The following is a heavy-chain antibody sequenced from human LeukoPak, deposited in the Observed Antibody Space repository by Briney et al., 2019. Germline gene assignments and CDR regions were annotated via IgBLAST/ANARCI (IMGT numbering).Heavy chain of an antibody. J-gene: IGHJ3*02. Sequence: SETLSLTCAVYGVSFSGYYWSWIRQPPGKGLEWIGEINHSGSTNYNPSLKSRVTISVDTSKNQFSLKLSSVTAADTAVYYCARGQIVTGEVADILTGPPRGASDIWGQGTMVTVSS. CDR2: INHSGST. CDR3: ARGQIVTGEVADILTGPPRGASDI. CDR1: GVSFSGYY. D-gene: IGHD3-9*01. V-gene: IGHV4-34*01.